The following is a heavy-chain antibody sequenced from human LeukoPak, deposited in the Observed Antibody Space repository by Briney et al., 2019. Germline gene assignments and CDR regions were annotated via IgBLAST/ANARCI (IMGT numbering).Heavy chain of an antibody. J-gene: IGHJ6*02. D-gene: IGHD3-9*01. Sequence: PSETLSLTCNVSGGSISSSSHYWGWIRQPPGKGLEWIVSIYHSGSTYYYPSLKSRVTISVDTSKNQFSLKLSSVTAADTAVFYCARVRMTGYYNYYYYGMDVWGQGTTVTVSS. V-gene: IGHV4-39*01. CDR1: GGSISSSSHY. CDR2: IYHSGST. CDR3: ARVRMTGYYNYYYYGMDV.